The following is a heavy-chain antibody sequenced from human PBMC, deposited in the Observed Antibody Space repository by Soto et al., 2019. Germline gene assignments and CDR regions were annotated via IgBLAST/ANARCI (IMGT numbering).Heavy chain of an antibody. CDR3: ARAFGGYTSGYEDYYFDS. D-gene: IGHD5-18*01. J-gene: IGHJ4*02. CDR1: GGSISSGGYS. CDR2: IYHSGNT. Sequence: SETLSLTCDVSGGSISSGGYSWSWIRQPPGKGLEWMGYIYHSGNTHYNPSLMSRATISVDRSKNQFSLSLSSVTAADTAFYYCARAFGGYTSGYEDYYFDSWGQGILVTVSS. V-gene: IGHV4-30-2*01.